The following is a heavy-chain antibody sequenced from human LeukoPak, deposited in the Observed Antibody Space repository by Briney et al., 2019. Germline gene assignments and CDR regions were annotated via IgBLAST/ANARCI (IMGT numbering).Heavy chain of an antibody. D-gene: IGHD4-17*01. Sequence: GGSLRLSCAASGVTFSSYGMHWVRQAPGKGLEWVAFIRCDGSNKYYADSVKGRFTISRDNSKNTLYLQMNSLRAEDTAVYYCAKDDYGDYGLYDYWGQGTLVTVSS. V-gene: IGHV3-30*02. J-gene: IGHJ4*02. CDR3: AKDDYGDYGLYDY. CDR2: IRCDGSNK. CDR1: GVTFSSYG.